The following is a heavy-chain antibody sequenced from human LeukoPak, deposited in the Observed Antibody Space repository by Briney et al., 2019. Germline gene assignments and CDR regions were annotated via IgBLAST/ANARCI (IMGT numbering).Heavy chain of an antibody. J-gene: IGHJ4*02. CDR3: ARSSAAVPLWD. Sequence: GGSLRLSCAASEFAFSGSWMTWVRQAPGRGLEWVALINQDGSVKHYVDSVKGRFTISRDNAKNSLYLQMNSLRAEDTAVYYCARSSAAVPLWDWGQGTLVTVSS. CDR1: EFAFSGSW. V-gene: IGHV3-7*01. CDR2: INQDGSVK. D-gene: IGHD3-22*01.